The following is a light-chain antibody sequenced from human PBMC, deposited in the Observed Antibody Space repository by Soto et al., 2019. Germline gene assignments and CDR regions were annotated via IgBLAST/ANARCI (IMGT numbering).Light chain of an antibody. CDR1: SSDVGGYNY. Sequence: QSALTQPRSVSGSPGQSVTISCTGTSSDVGGYNYVSWYQQNPGKAPKLMIYDVSKRPSGVPDRFSGSKSDNTASLTISGLQAEDEADYYCCSYAGTYTLVVFGGGTKVTVL. CDR3: CSYAGTYTLVV. V-gene: IGLV2-11*01. J-gene: IGLJ2*01. CDR2: DVS.